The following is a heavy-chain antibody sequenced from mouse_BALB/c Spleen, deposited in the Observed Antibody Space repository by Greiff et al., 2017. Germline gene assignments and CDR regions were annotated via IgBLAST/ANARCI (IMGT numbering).Heavy chain of an antibody. V-gene: IGHV1-9*01. Sequence: QVQLKESGAELMKPGASVKISCKATGYTFSSYWIEWVKQRPGHGLEWIGEILPGSGSTNYNEKFKGKATFTADTSSNTAYMQLSSLTSEDSAVYYCARRRNGNYVRFAYWGQGTLVTVSA. CDR3: ARRRNGNYVRFAY. J-gene: IGHJ3*01. CDR2: ILPGSGST. D-gene: IGHD2-1*01. CDR1: GYTFSSYW.